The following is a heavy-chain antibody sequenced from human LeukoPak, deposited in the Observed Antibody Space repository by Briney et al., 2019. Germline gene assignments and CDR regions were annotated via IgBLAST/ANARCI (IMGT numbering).Heavy chain of an antibody. CDR2: IQPGQTDA. Sequence: GESLKISCKASGYSSTYYWIAWVRQMPGKGLEWMGVIQPGQTDARYSPSFQGQATISADKSISTAYLQWSSLKASDTAMYYCARLAIEYQLLYYFDYWGQGTLVTVSS. CDR3: ARLAIEYQLLYYFDY. D-gene: IGHD2-2*01. J-gene: IGHJ4*02. V-gene: IGHV5-51*01. CDR1: GYSSTYYW.